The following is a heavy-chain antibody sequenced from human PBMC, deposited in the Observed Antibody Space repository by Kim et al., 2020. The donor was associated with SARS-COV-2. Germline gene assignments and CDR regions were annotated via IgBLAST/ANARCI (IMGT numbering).Heavy chain of an antibody. CDR3: AEEGGWRYFDY. D-gene: IGHD6-19*01. J-gene: IGHJ4*02. CDR2: T. Sequence: TYYANSVQGRFTISRDNTNNTLYLQMNSLRAEDTAVYYCAEEGGWRYFDYWGQGPLVTVSS. V-gene: IGHV3-23*01.